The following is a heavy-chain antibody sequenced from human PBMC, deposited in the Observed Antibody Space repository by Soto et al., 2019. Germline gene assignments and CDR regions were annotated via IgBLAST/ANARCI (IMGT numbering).Heavy chain of an antibody. CDR2: TSTNNGDT. D-gene: IGHD2-15*01. V-gene: IGHV1-18*01. CDR1: GYTFTTFG. J-gene: IGHJ4*02. Sequence: QVQLVQSGAEVKPPGASVKVFCKASGYTFTTFGISWVRQAPGQGLEWMGWTSTNNGDTYYAPRFQGRVTVTKDTSTRTAYMELRSLGSDDTAVYYCGREYCRGGRCYSPDYWGQGTLVTVSS. CDR3: GREYCRGGRCYSPDY.